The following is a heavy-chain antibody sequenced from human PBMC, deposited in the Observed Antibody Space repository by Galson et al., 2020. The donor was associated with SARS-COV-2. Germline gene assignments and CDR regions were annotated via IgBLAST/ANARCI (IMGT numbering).Heavy chain of an antibody. CDR3: ARGGTYYDFWSGYLDP. CDR2: IYHSGST. V-gene: IGHV4-30-2*01. Sequence: ETSETLSLTCAVSGGSISSGGYSWSWIRQPPGKGLEWIRYIYHSGSTYYNPSLKSRVTISVDRSKNQFSLKLSSVTAADTAVYYCARGGTYYDFWSGYLDPWGQGTLVTVSS. CDR1: GGSISSGGYS. D-gene: IGHD3-3*01. J-gene: IGHJ5*02.